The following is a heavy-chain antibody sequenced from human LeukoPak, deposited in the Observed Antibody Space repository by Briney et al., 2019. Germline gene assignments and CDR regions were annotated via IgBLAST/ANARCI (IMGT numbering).Heavy chain of an antibody. J-gene: IGHJ4*02. CDR1: GFSLSTSGMC. CDR3: ARSGSGSYNTPDF. Sequence: SGPTLVNPTQTLTLTCSFSGFSLSTSGMCVSWIRQPPGKALEWLALIDWDDDKYYSTSQKTRLTMSKDTSKNQVVLTMTNMDPVDTVTYYCARSGSGSYNTPDFWGQGTLVTVSS. V-gene: IGHV2-70*01. D-gene: IGHD3-10*01. CDR2: IDWDDDK.